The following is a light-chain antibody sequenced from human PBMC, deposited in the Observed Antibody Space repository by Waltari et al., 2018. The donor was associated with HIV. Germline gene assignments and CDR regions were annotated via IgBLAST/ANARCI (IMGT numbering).Light chain of an antibody. Sequence: PALTQPASVSGSPGPSLTIACTATSSDDGGCSYDSWYQHNPGKAPKLMIYEVSNRPSGVSNRFSGAKSGNTASLTISGLQAEDEADYYCSSYTSSSTWVFGGGTRLTVL. CDR3: SSYTSSSTWV. CDR1: SSDDGGCSY. CDR2: EVS. J-gene: IGLJ3*02. V-gene: IGLV2-14*01.